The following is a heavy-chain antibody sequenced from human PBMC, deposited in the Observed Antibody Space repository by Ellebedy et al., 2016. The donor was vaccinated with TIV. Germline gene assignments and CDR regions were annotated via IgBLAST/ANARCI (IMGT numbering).Heavy chain of an antibody. CDR3: ARQGHSSGWYVGEYYFDY. V-gene: IGHV4-39*01. J-gene: IGHJ4*02. Sequence: MPSETLSLTCTVSGGSISSSSHYWGWIRQPPGKGLEWIGSIYYSGSTYYNPSLKSRVTISVDTSKNQFSLKLSSVTAADTAVYYCARQGHSSGWYVGEYYFDYWGQGTLVTVSS. D-gene: IGHD6-19*01. CDR2: IYYSGST. CDR1: GGSISSSSHY.